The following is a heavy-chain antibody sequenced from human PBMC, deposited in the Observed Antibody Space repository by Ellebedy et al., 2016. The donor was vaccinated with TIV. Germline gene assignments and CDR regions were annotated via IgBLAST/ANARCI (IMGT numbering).Heavy chain of an antibody. CDR3: ARAPFDY. J-gene: IGHJ4*02. Sequence: GESLKISXAASGFTFSSYAMHWVRQAPGKGLEWVAVISYDGSNKYYADSVKGRFTISRDNSKNTLYLQMNSLRAEDTAVYYCARAPFDYWGQGTLVTVSS. CDR2: ISYDGSNK. CDR1: GFTFSSYA. V-gene: IGHV3-30-3*01.